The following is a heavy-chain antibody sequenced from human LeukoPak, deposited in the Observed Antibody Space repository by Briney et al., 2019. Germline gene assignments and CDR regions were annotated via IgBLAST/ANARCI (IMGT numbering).Heavy chain of an antibody. CDR2: FDPEDGET. J-gene: IGHJ4*02. CDR3: ATDLGGIAAAGARY. V-gene: IGHV1-24*01. D-gene: IGHD6-13*01. Sequence: ASVKVSFKVSGYTLTELSMHWVRQAPGKGLEWMGGFDPEDGETIYAQKFQGRVTMTEDTSTDTAYMELSSLRSEDTAVYYCATDLGGIAAAGARYWGQGTLVTVSS. CDR1: GYTLTELS.